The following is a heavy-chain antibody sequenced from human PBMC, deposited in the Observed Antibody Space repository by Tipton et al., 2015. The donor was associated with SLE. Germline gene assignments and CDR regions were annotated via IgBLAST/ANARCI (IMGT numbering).Heavy chain of an antibody. Sequence: LRLSCTVSGGSISSSSYYWGWIRQPPGKGLEWIGSIYYSGSTYYNPSLKSRVTISVDTSKNQFSLKLSSVTAADTAVYYCARRGSGFIVDYFDYWGQGTLVTVSS. CDR3: ARRGSGFIVDYFDY. V-gene: IGHV4-39*01. J-gene: IGHJ4*02. CDR1: GGSISSSSYY. CDR2: IYYSGST. D-gene: IGHD3-3*01.